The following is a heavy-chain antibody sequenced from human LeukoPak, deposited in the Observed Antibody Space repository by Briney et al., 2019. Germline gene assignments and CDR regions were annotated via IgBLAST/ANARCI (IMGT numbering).Heavy chain of an antibody. D-gene: IGHD2-8*01. V-gene: IGHV4-34*01. Sequence: SETLSLTCAVYGGSFSGYYWSWIRQPPGKGLEWIGEINHGGSTNYNPSLKSRVTVSLDTSKTQFSLKLSSVTAADTAVYYCARGPPSKSEDIVLMVYAPYFDYWGQGTLVTVSS. CDR3: ARGPPSKSEDIVLMVYAPYFDY. CDR2: INHGGST. CDR1: GGSFSGYY. J-gene: IGHJ4*02.